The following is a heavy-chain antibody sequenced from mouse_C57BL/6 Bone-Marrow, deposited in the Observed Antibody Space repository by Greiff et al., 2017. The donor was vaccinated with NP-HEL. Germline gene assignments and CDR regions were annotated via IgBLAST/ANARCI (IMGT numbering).Heavy chain of an antibody. J-gene: IGHJ3*01. CDR1: GFTFSSYT. CDR3: ARRYYFFAY. Sequence: EVHLVESGGGLVKPGGSLKLSCAASGFTFSSYTMSWVRQTPEKRLEWVATISGGGGNTYYPDSVKGRFTISRDNAKNTLYLQMSSLRSEDTALYYCARRYYFFAYWGQGTLVTVSA. V-gene: IGHV5-9*01. D-gene: IGHD1-1*01. CDR2: ISGGGGNT.